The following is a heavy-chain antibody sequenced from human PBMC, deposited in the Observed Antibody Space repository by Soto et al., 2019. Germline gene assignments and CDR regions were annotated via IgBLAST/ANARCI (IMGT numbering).Heavy chain of an antibody. J-gene: IGHJ5*02. CDR2: ISSSSSYI. V-gene: IGHV3-21*01. CDR1: GFTFSSYS. D-gene: IGHD6-13*01. CDR3: ARDNSSSSDGWFDP. Sequence: EVPLVESGGGLVKPGGSLRLSCAASGFTFSSYSMNWVRQAPGKGLEWVSSISSSSSYIYYADSVKGRFTISRDNAKNSLYLQMNSLRAEDTAVYYCARDNSSSSDGWFDPWGQGTLVTVSS.